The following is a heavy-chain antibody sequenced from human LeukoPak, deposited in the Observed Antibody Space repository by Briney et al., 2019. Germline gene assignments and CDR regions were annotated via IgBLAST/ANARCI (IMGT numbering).Heavy chain of an antibody. J-gene: IGHJ4*02. V-gene: IGHV3-23*01. CDR1: GFTFSSYA. CDR2: ISGSGGNT. CDR3: ARRRDSSDGKDFDY. D-gene: IGHD3-22*01. Sequence: GGSLRLSCAASGFTFSSYAMSWVRQAPGKGLEWVSAISGSGGNTGCADSVKGRFTISRDNSKNTLYLQMISLRAEDTAVYYCARRRDSSDGKDFDYWGQGTLVTVSS.